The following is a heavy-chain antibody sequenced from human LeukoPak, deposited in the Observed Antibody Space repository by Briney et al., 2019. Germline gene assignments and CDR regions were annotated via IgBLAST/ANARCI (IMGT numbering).Heavy chain of an antibody. D-gene: IGHD2-15*01. CDR3: AREYCSGGSCYQPDY. CDR2: ISAYNDNT. V-gene: IGHV1-18*01. Sequence: ASVKVSCKASGYTFTSYGISWVRQAPGQGLERMGWISAYNDNTNYAQKLQGRVTMTTDTSTSTAYMELRSLRSDDTAVYYCAREYCSGGSCYQPDYWGQGTLVTVSS. CDR1: GYTFTSYG. J-gene: IGHJ4*02.